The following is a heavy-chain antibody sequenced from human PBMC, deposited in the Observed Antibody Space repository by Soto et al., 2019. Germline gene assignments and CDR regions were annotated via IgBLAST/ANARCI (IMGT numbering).Heavy chain of an antibody. V-gene: IGHV4-38-2*02. Sequence: PSETLSLASAVPVLSSISLYFWGCMRQPPGKGPEWLGSIYHSGTTYYNPSVKGRVTISVDTSKNQFSLKMSSVTAADTAVYYCARDSSGYYWFDPWGQGTLVTVSS. CDR3: ARDSSGYYWFDP. J-gene: IGHJ5*02. D-gene: IGHD3-22*01. CDR1: VLSSISLYF. CDR2: IYHSGTT.